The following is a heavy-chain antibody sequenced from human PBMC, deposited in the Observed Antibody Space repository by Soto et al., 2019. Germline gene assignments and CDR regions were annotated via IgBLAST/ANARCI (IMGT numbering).Heavy chain of an antibody. CDR1: GGSISSYY. Sequence: SETLSLTCTVSGGSISSYYWSWIRQPAGKGLEWIGRIYTSGSTNYNPSLKSRVTMSVDTSKNQSSLKRSSVTAASTGVYYCASHRGYYGILRGYYMQFQVDLWGQGILVTVSS. J-gene: IGHJ4*02. CDR3: ASHRGYYGILRGYYMQFQVDL. V-gene: IGHV4-4*07. CDR2: IYTSGST. D-gene: IGHD3-9*01.